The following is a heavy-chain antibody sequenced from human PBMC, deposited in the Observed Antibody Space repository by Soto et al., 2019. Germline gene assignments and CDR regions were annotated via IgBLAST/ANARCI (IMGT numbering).Heavy chain of an antibody. D-gene: IGHD3-10*01. Sequence: QVQLVESGGGVVQPGTSLRLSCAASGSTFSNYGMHWVRQAPGTGLEWVAVVWYDGTTKFYPDSVKGRFTISRDNSNNTLYLQMNSLRFEDTAVYYCATVDNYYGSVFWGQGTLVTVSS. CDR1: GSTFSNYG. V-gene: IGHV3-33*01. J-gene: IGHJ4*02. CDR3: ATVDNYYGSVF. CDR2: VWYDGTTK.